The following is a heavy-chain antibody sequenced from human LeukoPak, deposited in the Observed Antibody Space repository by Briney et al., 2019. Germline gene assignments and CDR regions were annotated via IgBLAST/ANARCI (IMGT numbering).Heavy chain of an antibody. D-gene: IGHD3-10*01. CDR2: IYHSGST. CDR3: ARGLLWFGESRAFDP. J-gene: IGHJ5*02. Sequence: SETLSLTCTVSGGSISSSSYYWGWIRQPPGKGLEWIGSIYHSGSTYYNPSLKSRVTISVDTSKNQFSLKLSSVTAADTAMYYCARGLLWFGESRAFDPWGQGTLVAVSS. V-gene: IGHV4-39*07. CDR1: GGSISSSSYY.